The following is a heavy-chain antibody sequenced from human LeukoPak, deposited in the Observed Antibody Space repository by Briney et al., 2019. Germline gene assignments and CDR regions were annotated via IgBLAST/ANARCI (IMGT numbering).Heavy chain of an antibody. D-gene: IGHD5-12*01. CDR3: ARCRYSGLIKYYYCYYYMDV. CDR1: GYTFTSYY. J-gene: IGHJ6*03. Sequence: ASVKVSCKASGYTFTSYYMHWVRQAPGQGIEWMGIINPSGGSTSYAQKFQGRVTMTRDMSTSTVYMELSSLRSEDTAVYYCARCRYSGLIKYYYCYYYMDVWGKGTTVTVSS. CDR2: INPSGGST. V-gene: IGHV1-46*01.